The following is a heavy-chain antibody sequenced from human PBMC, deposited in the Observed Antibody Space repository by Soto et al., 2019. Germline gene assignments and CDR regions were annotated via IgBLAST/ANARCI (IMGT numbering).Heavy chain of an antibody. CDR2: ISYDGSNK. CDR3: AKSYYDFWSGYSQYPRHDWFDP. CDR1: GFTFSSYG. V-gene: IGHV3-30*18. D-gene: IGHD3-3*01. Sequence: GGSLRLSCAASGFTFSSYGMHWVRQAPGKXLEWVAVISYDGSNKYYADSVKGRFTISRDSSKNTLYLQMNSLRAEDTAVYYCAKSYYDFWSGYSQYPRHDWFDPWGQGTLVTVSS. J-gene: IGHJ5*02.